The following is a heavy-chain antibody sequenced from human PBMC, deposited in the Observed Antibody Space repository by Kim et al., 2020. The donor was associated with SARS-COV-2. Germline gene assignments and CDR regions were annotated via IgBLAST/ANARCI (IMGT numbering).Heavy chain of an antibody. CDR2: IYYSGST. V-gene: IGHV4-31*03. D-gene: IGHD3-16*02. CDR1: GGSISSGGYY. Sequence: SETLSLTCTVSGGSISSGGYYWSWIRQDPGKGLEWIGYIYYSGSTYYNPSLKSRVTISVDTSKNQFSLKLSSVTAADAAVYYCARATMITFGGVIDHFDYWGQGTLVTVSS. CDR3: ARATMITFGGVIDHFDY. J-gene: IGHJ4*02.